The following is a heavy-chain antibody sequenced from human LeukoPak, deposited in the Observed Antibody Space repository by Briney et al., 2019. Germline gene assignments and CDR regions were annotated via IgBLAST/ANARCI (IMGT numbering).Heavy chain of an antibody. Sequence: ASVKVSCKVSGYTLTELSMHWVRQAPGKGLEWMGGFDPEDGETIYAQKFQGRVTMTEDTSTDTAYMELSSLRSEDTAVYYCATGRRYDFWSGYYMDYWGQGTLVTVSS. CDR1: GYTLTELS. CDR3: ATGRRYDFWSGYYMDY. D-gene: IGHD3-3*01. CDR2: FDPEDGET. J-gene: IGHJ4*02. V-gene: IGHV1-24*01.